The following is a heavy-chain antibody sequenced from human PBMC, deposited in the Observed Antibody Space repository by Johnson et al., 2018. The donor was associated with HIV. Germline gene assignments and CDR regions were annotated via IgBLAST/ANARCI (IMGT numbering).Heavy chain of an antibody. J-gene: IGHJ3*01. D-gene: IGHD3-10*01. CDR1: DFTVSSNY. Sequence: EVQVVESGGGLIQPGGSLRLSCAVSDFTVSSNYMNWVRQAPGKGLEWVSVIYSGGSTYYADSVKGRFTISRDNSKNTLYLQMNSLRAEDTAVYYCARDRDYGSGAFDVWGPGTMVTVSS. V-gene: IGHV3-53*01. CDR2: IYSGGST. CDR3: ARDRDYGSGAFDV.